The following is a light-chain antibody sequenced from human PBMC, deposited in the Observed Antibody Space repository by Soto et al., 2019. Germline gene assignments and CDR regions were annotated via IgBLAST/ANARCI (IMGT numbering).Light chain of an antibody. J-gene: IGKJ4*01. Sequence: DILLTQSPAIVSVSPGERATLSCRASRSVSTNLAWYQHKHGQAPRLLIYGASTRVTDIPPRFSGSGSGTDFTLTINYWTSEDFGVYYCQQYDKTVPPVTFGGGTKVEI. V-gene: IGKV3-15*01. CDR3: QQYDKTVPPVT. CDR2: GAS. CDR1: RSVSTN.